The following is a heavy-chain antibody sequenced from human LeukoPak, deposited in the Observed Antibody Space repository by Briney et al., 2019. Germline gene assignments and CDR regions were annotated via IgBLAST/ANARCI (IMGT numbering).Heavy chain of an antibody. CDR2: VYYSGST. Sequence: PSETLSLTCTVSGGSISSSGYYWGWIRQPPGKGLEYIGGVYYSGSTFDNPSPKSRVTISVDTSRNQFSLKLTSVTAADTAVYYRARINTLLFSLNYWGQGTLVTVSS. CDR3: ARINTLLFSLNY. D-gene: IGHD3-10*01. V-gene: IGHV4-39*01. CDR1: GGSISSSGYY. J-gene: IGHJ4*02.